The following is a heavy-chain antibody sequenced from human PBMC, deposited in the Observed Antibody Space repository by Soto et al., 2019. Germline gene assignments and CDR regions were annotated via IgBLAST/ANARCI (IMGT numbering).Heavy chain of an antibody. CDR1: CGSISSGDYY. J-gene: IGHJ4*02. CDR3: ARAGYSGYDFVY. CDR2: IYYSGST. V-gene: IGHV4-30-4*01. D-gene: IGHD5-12*01. Sequence: SETLSLTCTVSCGSISSGDYYWSWIRQPPGKGLEWIGYIYYSGSTYYNPSLKSRVTISVDTSKNQFSLKLSSVTAADTAVYYCARAGYSGYDFVYWGQGTLVTVSS.